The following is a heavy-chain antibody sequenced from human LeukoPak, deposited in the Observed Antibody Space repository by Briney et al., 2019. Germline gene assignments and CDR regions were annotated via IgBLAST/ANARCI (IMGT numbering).Heavy chain of an antibody. Sequence: GGSLRLSCAASGFTLDDYAMHWVRHAPGKGLEWVSGISWNIGSIAYADSVRGRFTISRDNVKNSLFMELNSLRPEDTALYYCAKDSSSGGHYFDYWGQGTLLTVSS. D-gene: IGHD6-6*01. V-gene: IGHV3-9*01. CDR3: AKDSSSGGHYFDY. CDR1: GFTLDDYA. CDR2: ISWNIGSI. J-gene: IGHJ4*02.